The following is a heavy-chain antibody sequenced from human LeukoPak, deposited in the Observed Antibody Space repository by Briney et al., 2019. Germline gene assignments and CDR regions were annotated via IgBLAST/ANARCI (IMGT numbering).Heavy chain of an antibody. CDR1: GYTFTGKY. Sequence: ASVKVSCKASGYTFTGKYMHWVRQAPGEGLEWMGWINPNNDDTNYAQKFQGRVTMTRDTSLSTAYMELSRLRSDDTAVYYCARTPYSSGTYDYWGQGTLVTVSS. CDR2: INPNNDDT. D-gene: IGHD1-26*01. CDR3: ARTPYSSGTYDY. J-gene: IGHJ4*02. V-gene: IGHV1-2*02.